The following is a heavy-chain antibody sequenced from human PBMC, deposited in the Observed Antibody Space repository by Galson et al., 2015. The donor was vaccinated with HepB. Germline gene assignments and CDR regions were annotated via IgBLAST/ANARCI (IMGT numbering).Heavy chain of an antibody. V-gene: IGHV4-59*01. J-gene: IGHJ3*02. CDR3: ARDRDTTMVGDAFDI. D-gene: IGHD5-18*01. CDR1: GGTISTYY. Sequence: ETLSLTCVVSGGTISTYYWSWIRQSPGKGLEWLGFIYHTGSTKYNPSLKSRLTISVDTSKNLFSLELASVTAADTAVYFCARDRDTTMVGDAFDIWGQGTMVTVSS. CDR2: IYHTGST.